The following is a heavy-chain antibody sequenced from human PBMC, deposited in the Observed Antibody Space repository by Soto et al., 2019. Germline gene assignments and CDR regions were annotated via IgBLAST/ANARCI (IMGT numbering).Heavy chain of an antibody. D-gene: IGHD2-2*01. V-gene: IGHV1-69*02. Sequence: GASVKVSCKAPGGTFSSYTISWVRQAPGQGLEWMGRIIPILGIANYAQKFQGRVTITADKSTSTAYMELSSLRSEDTAVYYCARLTPSRRGYCSSTSCYDAPLNPHAFDIWGQGTMVTVSS. CDR3: ARLTPSRRGYCSSTSCYDAPLNPHAFDI. J-gene: IGHJ3*02. CDR2: IIPILGIA. CDR1: GGTFSSYT.